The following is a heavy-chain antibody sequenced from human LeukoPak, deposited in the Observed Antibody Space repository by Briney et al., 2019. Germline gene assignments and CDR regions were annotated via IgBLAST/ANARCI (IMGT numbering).Heavy chain of an antibody. D-gene: IGHD3-16*01. J-gene: IGHJ4*02. V-gene: IGHV3-21*01. CDR2: ISTSGSYT. Sequence: GESPRLSCAASGFTFSRYSMHWVRQTPGKGLQWVSSISTSGSYTYYEDSLKGRFTISRDNAKQSLYLQMDTLRAEDTAVYYCARDWFGDFWGQGILVIVSS. CDR1: GFTFSRYS. CDR3: ARDWFGDF.